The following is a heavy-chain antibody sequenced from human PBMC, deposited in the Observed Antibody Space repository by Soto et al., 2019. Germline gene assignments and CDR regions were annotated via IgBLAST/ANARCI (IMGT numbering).Heavy chain of an antibody. CDR2: IFPGDSDT. CDR1: GYNFGAYW. Sequence: PGESLKISCQGSGYNFGAYWIGWVRQMPGKGLEWMGIIFPGDSDTRYRPSFQGQVTISVDRSINTAYLQWSSLKASDTAMYFCARGGIIGTQPDYWGQGTQVTVSS. D-gene: IGHD1-7*01. CDR3: ARGGIIGTQPDY. J-gene: IGHJ4*02. V-gene: IGHV5-51*01.